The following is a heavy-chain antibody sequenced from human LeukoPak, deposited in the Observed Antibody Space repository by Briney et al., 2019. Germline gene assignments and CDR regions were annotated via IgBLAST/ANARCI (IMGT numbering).Heavy chain of an antibody. CDR1: GFTFSSYA. CDR2: ISYDGSNK. Sequence: PGRSLRLSCAASGFTFSSYAMNWVRQAPGKGLEWVAVISYDGSNKYYADSVKGRFTISRDNSKNTLYLQMNSLRAEDTAVYYCARGYCSSTSCYTPDKDYWGQGTLVTVSS. V-gene: IGHV3-30*04. J-gene: IGHJ4*02. D-gene: IGHD2-2*02. CDR3: ARGYCSSTSCYTPDKDY.